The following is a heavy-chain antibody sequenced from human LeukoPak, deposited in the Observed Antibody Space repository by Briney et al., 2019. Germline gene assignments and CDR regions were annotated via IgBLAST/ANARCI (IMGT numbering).Heavy chain of an antibody. CDR1: GFTFGAYA. CDR2: ISDDGSQK. D-gene: IGHD3/OR15-3a*01. Sequence: PGGSLRLSCAASGFTFGAYAMDWVRQAPGKGLEWVAVISDDGSQKYYADSVKGRFTISRDNSEKTVFLHMNSLRTEDTAVYYCAKERFGTAYSYYYYKGMDVWGLGTTVTVSS. CDR3: AKERFGTAYSYYYYKGMDV. V-gene: IGHV3-30*18. J-gene: IGHJ6*02.